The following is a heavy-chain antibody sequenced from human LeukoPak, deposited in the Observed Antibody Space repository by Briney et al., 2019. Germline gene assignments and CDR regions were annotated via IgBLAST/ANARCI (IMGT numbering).Heavy chain of an antibody. CDR3: AKDQISVWFGETSLHS. V-gene: IGHV3-9*01. Sequence: GGSLRLSCAASGFTFDDYAMHWVRQAPGKGLEWVSSISWNSNSIGYADSVKGRFTISRDNGKNSLYLQMNSLRAEDTALYYCAKDQISVWFGETSLHSWGQGILVTVSS. D-gene: IGHD3-10*01. J-gene: IGHJ4*02. CDR2: ISWNSNSI. CDR1: GFTFDDYA.